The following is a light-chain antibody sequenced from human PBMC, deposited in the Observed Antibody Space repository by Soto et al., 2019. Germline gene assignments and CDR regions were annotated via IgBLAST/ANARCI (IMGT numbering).Light chain of an antibody. Sequence: DIQMPQSPSSLSASVGDRVSITCRTSQSIVTYLNWFQQKPGKAPNLLIYAASTLQSGVPSRFSGTGSGTDFTLTISSLQPEDFATYYCQQSYSIPLTFGGGTKVDIK. CDR3: QQSYSIPLT. CDR1: QSIVTY. V-gene: IGKV1-39*01. CDR2: AAS. J-gene: IGKJ4*01.